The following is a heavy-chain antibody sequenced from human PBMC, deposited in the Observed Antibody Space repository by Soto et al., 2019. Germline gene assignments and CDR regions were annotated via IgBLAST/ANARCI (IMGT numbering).Heavy chain of an antibody. V-gene: IGHV4-4*02. Sequence: SETLSLTCAVSGGSISSNKWWSWVRQPPGKGLEWIGEIFHSGSTHYSPSLKSRVTISVDKSKNQFSLKLTSVTAADTAVYYCARVYSGSYSDYWGQGTLVTVST. CDR2: IFHSGST. D-gene: IGHD1-26*01. CDR3: ARVYSGSYSDY. CDR1: GGSISSNKW. J-gene: IGHJ4*02.